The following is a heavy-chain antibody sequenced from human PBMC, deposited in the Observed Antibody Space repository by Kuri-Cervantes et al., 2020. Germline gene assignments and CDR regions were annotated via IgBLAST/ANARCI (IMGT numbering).Heavy chain of an antibody. J-gene: IGHJ6*02. CDR2: IYHSGST. D-gene: IGHD6-13*01. CDR3: ARASSWYNYYYYGMDV. CDR1: GGSISSSNW. Sequence: GSLRLSCAVSGGSISSSNWWSWVRQPPGKGLEWIGEIYHSGSTNYNPSLKGRVTISVDKSKNQFSLKLSSVTAADTAVYYCARASSWYNYYYYGMDVWGQGTTVTVSS. V-gene: IGHV4-4*02.